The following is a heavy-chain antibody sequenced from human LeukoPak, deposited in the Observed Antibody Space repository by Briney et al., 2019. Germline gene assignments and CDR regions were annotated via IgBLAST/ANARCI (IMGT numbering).Heavy chain of an antibody. CDR2: ISAYNGNT. CDR1: GYTVTSYG. D-gene: IGHD2-15*01. V-gene: IGHV1-18*01. Sequence: ASVKVSCKASGYTVTSYGISWVRQAPGQGLEWMGWISAYNGNTNYAQKLQGRVTMTTDTSTSTAYMELRSLRSDDTAVYYCAREYAGGWDYYYMDVWGKGTTVTVSS. J-gene: IGHJ6*03. CDR3: AREYAGGWDYYYMDV.